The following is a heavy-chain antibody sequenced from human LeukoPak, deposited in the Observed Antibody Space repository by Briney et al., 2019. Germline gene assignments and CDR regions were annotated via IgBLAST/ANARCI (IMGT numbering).Heavy chain of an antibody. D-gene: IGHD2-21*02. J-gene: IGHJ4*02. V-gene: IGHV4-30-2*01. CDR1: GGSISSGGYS. CDR2: IYHSGST. Sequence: SETLSLTCAVSGGSISSGGYSWSWIRQPPGKGLEWIGYIYHSGSTYYNPSLKSRVTISVDRSKSQFSLKLSSVTAADTAVYYCARYCGGDCYSFDYWGQGTLVTVSS. CDR3: ARYCGGDCYSFDY.